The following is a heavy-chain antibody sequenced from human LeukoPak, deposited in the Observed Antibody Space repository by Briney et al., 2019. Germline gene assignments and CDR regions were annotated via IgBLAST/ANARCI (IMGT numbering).Heavy chain of an antibody. V-gene: IGHV1-58*02. Sequence: SVKVSCKASGFTFTSSAMQWVRQARGQRLEWIGWIVVGSGNTNYAQKFQERVTITRDMSTSTAYMELSSLRSEDTAVYYCARGAWIQGPHDYWGQGTLVTVSS. CDR1: GFTFTSSA. CDR3: ARGAWIQGPHDY. CDR2: IVVGSGNT. J-gene: IGHJ4*02. D-gene: IGHD5-18*01.